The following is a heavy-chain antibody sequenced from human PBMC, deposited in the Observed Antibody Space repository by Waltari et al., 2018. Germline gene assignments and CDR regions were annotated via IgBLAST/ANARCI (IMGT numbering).Heavy chain of an antibody. V-gene: IGHV1-3*01. CDR3: ARDSTTGYCSGGSCYPNWFDP. Sequence: QVQLVQSGAEVKKPGASVKVSCKASGYTFTSYAMHWVRQAPGQRLEWMGWTNAGNGHTKYSPMSQGRVTITRDTSASTAYRELSSLRSEDTAVYYCARDSTTGYCSGGSCYPNWFDPWGQGTLVTVSS. CDR2: TNAGNGHT. D-gene: IGHD2-15*01. J-gene: IGHJ5*02. CDR1: GYTFTSYA.